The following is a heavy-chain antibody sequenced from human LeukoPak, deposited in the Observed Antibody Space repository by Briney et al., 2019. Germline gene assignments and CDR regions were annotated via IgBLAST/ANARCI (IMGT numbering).Heavy chain of an antibody. Sequence: SEALSLTCTVSGGSVSSGGHYWSWIRQPPGKGLEWIGYIYYSGSTNYNPSLKSRVTISVDTSKNQFSLKVSSVTAADTAVYYCARSRDGYNYYYYYGTDVWGQGTTVTVSS. CDR3: ARSRDGYNYYYYYGTDV. J-gene: IGHJ6*02. D-gene: IGHD5-24*01. CDR1: GGSVSSGGHY. CDR2: IYYSGST. V-gene: IGHV4-61*08.